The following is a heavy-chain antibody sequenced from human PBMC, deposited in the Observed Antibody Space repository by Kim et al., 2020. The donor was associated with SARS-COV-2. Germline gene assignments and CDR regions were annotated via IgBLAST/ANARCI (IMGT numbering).Heavy chain of an antibody. CDR3: ARGVGYYGSGSYYNNYYYGMDV. D-gene: IGHD3-10*01. J-gene: IGHJ6*02. Sequence: ASVKVSCKASGYTFTSYGISWVRQAPGQGLEWMGWISAYNGNTNYAQKLQGRVTMTTDTSTSTAYMELRSLRSDDTAVYYCARGVGYYGSGSYYNNYYYGMDVWGQGTTVTVSS. CDR2: ISAYNGNT. CDR1: GYTFTSYG. V-gene: IGHV1-18*01.